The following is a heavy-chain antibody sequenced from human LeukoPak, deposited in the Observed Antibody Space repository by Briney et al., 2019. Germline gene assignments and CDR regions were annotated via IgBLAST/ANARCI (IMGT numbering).Heavy chain of an antibody. V-gene: IGHV1-2*02. CDR1: GYTFAGYY. CDR3: ARGDYDFWSGPPHRLDV. J-gene: IGHJ6*02. CDR2: VNPNGGAT. Sequence: GAAVKVSCKASGYTFAGYYIHGVRQAPGQGVEWMGWVNPNGGATNYAQKLQGRLTMTRETSIRTVYMELSRLRSDDTAVYFCARGDYDFWSGPPHRLDVWGQGTTVTVS. D-gene: IGHD3-3*01.